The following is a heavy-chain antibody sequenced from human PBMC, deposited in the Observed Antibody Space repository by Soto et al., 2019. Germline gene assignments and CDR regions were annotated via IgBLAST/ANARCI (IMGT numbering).Heavy chain of an antibody. CDR3: ARHGATNWGGFFVS. D-gene: IGHD7-27*01. Sequence: QVQLQESGPGLVKPSETLSTTCNVSGASITTYYWSWIRQPPGKGLEWFGYIYYRGHINYNPTLKSRITISVDTSKNQFSLKLSSVTAADTAVYYCARHGATNWGGFFVSWGLGTLVSVSS. CDR2: IYYRGHI. V-gene: IGHV4-59*08. CDR1: GASITTYY. J-gene: IGHJ4*02.